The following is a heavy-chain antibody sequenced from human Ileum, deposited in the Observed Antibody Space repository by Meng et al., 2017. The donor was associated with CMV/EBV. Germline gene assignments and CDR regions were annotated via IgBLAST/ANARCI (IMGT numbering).Heavy chain of an antibody. CDR2: IYSGGTT. CDR1: GFTVSGNY. Sequence: GGSLRLSCAASGFTVSGNYMTWVRQAPGKGLEWVSVIYSGGTTFYADSVKGRFTISSDNSKNTVYLQMNSLSAGDTAVYYCARGGVWRLGSWYGDFWGQGTLVTVSS. D-gene: IGHD6-13*01. CDR3: ARGGVWRLGSWYGDF. J-gene: IGHJ4*02. V-gene: IGHV3-66*02.